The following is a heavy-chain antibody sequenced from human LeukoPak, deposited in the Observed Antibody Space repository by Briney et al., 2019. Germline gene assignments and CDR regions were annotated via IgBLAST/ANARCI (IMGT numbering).Heavy chain of an antibody. CDR1: GYTFTGYY. Sequence: ASVKVSCKASGYTFTGYYMHWVRQAPGQGLEWMGWINPNSGGTNYAQKFQGRVTMTRDTSISTAYMEPSRLRSDDTAVYYCARVERRGPRISPWGQGTLVTVSS. CDR3: ARVERRGPRISP. CDR2: INPNSGGT. J-gene: IGHJ5*02. V-gene: IGHV1-2*02. D-gene: IGHD1-1*01.